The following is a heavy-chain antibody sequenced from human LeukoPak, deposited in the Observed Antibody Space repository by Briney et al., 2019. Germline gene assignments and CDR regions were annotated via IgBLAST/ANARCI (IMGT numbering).Heavy chain of an antibody. CDR1: GGSISSYY. V-gene: IGHV4-59*01. D-gene: IGHD6-13*01. Sequence: SETLSLTCTVSGGSISSYYWSWIRQPPGKGLEWIGYIYYSGSTNYNPSLKSRVTISVDTSKNQFSLKLSSVTAADTAVYYCAREEAAAGNSFYYWGQGTLVTVPS. J-gene: IGHJ4*02. CDR3: AREEAAAGNSFYY. CDR2: IYYSGST.